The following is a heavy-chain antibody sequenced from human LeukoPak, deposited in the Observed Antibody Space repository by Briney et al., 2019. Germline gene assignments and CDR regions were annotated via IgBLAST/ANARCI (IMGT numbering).Heavy chain of an antibody. D-gene: IGHD5-18*01. V-gene: IGHV3-21*01. Sequence: PGGSLRLSCAASGFTFSSYSMNWVRQAPGKGLEWVSSINSSRSYIYYAHTVKGRFTIPRDNAKHSLYLQMNSLRAEDTAVYYCARNSPDTSSDYGGQGTLVPVSS. CDR1: GFTFSSYS. CDR3: ARNSPDTSSDY. J-gene: IGHJ4*02. CDR2: INSSRSYI.